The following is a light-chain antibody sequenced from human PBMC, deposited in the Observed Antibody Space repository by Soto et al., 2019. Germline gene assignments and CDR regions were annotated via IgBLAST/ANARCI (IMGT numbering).Light chain of an antibody. J-gene: IGKJ1*01. CDR3: QQFNSYPPT. CDR1: QGISSA. Sequence: AIQLTQSPSSLSASVGDRVTITCRASQGISSALAWYQQKPGKAPKLLIYDASSLDSGVPSRFSGSGSGTDFTLTISSLQPEDFATYCCQQFNSYPPTCGQGPKVDIK. V-gene: IGKV1-13*02. CDR2: DAS.